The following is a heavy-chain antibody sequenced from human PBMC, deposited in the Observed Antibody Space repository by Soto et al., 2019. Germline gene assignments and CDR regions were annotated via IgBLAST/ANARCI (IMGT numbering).Heavy chain of an antibody. J-gene: IGHJ6*02. CDR2: ISSNGATK. CDR3: ARGTWSTPDVYSWGYGMDV. CDR1: GFTFSSYE. Sequence: EVQLVESGGGLMRPGGSLRLSCVASGFTFSSYEMNWVRQAPGRGLEWISYISSNGATKYYANSVKGRFTVSRDNAKNSVYLHMKSLRGEDTALYYCARGTWSTPDVYSWGYGMDVWGQGATVIVSS. V-gene: IGHV3-48*03. D-gene: IGHD2-21*01.